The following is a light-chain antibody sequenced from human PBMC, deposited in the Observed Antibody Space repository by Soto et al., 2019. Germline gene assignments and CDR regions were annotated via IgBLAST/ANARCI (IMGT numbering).Light chain of an antibody. CDR2: GAS. CDR3: QQYHNWPPHT. J-gene: IGKJ2*01. Sequence: EIVMTQSPATLSVSPGESATLSCRASQSVNTNLAWYQQKPGRAPRLLIHGASTRATGIPARFSGSGSGTEFTLDISSLQSEDFAVYYCQQYHNWPPHTFGQGNNLEIK. CDR1: QSVNTN. V-gene: IGKV3-15*01.